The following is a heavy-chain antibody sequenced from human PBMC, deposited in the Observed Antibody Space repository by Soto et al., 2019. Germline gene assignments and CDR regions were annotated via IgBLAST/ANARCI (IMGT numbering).Heavy chain of an antibody. J-gene: IGHJ6*03. Sequence: EVQLLESGGGLVQPGGSLRLSCAASGFTFSSYAMSWVRQAPGKGLEWVSAISGSGGSTYYADSVKGRFTISRDNSKNTLYLPMNSLRPEDTDVDYCAKAVLSSNYYYYYMDVWGKGTKVTVSS. CDR3: AKAVLSSNYYYYYMDV. CDR1: GFTFSSYA. V-gene: IGHV3-23*01. CDR2: ISGSGGST.